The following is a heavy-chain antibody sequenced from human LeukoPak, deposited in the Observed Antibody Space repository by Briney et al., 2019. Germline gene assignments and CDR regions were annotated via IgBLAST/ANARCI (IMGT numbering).Heavy chain of an antibody. CDR3: ARDRGCTSTSCYERGWFDA. J-gene: IGHJ5*02. V-gene: IGHV3-20*04. CDR1: GFVFDDFG. D-gene: IGHD2-2*01. CDR2: LTWSGGGT. Sequence: PGGSLRLSCAASGFVFDDFGMTWVRQAPGKRLEWVCGLTWSGGGTSYARSTKGRFTISRDNAKTSLYLQLNSVREEDTAFYYCARDRGCTSTSCYERGWFDAWGQGTLVTVSS.